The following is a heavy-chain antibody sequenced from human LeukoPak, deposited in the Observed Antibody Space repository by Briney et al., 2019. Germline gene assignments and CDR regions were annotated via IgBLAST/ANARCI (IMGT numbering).Heavy chain of an antibody. Sequence: GGSLRLSCAVSGFTFSSYSMNWVRQALGKGLEWVSYISRSSTIIYYADSVKGRFTISRDNAKNSLYLQMNSLRDEDTAVYYCARDLVVKRYAFDIWGQGTMVTVCS. J-gene: IGHJ3*02. V-gene: IGHV3-48*02. CDR3: ARDLVVKRYAFDI. CDR2: ISRSSTII. CDR1: GFTFSSYS. D-gene: IGHD2-21*01.